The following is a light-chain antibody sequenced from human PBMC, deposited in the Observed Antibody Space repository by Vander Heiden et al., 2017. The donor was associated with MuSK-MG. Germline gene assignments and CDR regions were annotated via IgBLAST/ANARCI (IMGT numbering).Light chain of an antibody. CDR1: QSINRN. V-gene: IGKV1-39*01. J-gene: IGKJ4*01. CDR3: QQSDSTPLT. CDR2: AAS. Sequence: DIQMTQSPSSLSASVGDRVTITCRASQSINRNLNWYQQKPGKAPKVLIYAASSLRSGVPSRFSGSGSGTDFTLTISSLQPEDYATYYCQQSDSTPLTFGGGTKVEIK.